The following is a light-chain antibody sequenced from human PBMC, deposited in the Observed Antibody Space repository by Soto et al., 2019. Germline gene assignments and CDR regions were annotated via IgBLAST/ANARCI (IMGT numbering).Light chain of an antibody. Sequence: DIQLTQSPVSLSASVGERVTITCRASQSISSWLAWYQQKSGKAPNLLIYKASNLQTGVPSRFSGSGSVTQFTLTISGLQTEDFATYYCQHYHSYPWTFGQGTKVEI. CDR3: QHYHSYPWT. CDR1: QSISSW. J-gene: IGKJ1*01. CDR2: KAS. V-gene: IGKV1-5*03.